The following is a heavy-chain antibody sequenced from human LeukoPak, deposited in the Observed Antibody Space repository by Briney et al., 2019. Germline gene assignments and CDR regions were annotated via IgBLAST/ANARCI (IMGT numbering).Heavy chain of an antibody. CDR3: ARVGYGDRYYYYGMDV. CDR2: INPSGGST. CDR1: GYTFTSYY. V-gene: IGHV1-46*01. J-gene: IGHJ6*02. D-gene: IGHD4-17*01. Sequence: ASVKVSCKASGYTFTSYYMHWVRQAPGQGLEWMGIINPSGGSTSYAQKFQGRVTMTRDTSTSTVYMELSSLRSEDTAVYYCARVGYGDRYYYYGMDVWGQGTTVTVSS.